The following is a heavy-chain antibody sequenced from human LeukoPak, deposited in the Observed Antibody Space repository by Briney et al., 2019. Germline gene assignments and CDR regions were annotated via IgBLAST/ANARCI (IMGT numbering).Heavy chain of an antibody. CDR3: ARDRDYYYYMDV. J-gene: IGHJ6*03. D-gene: IGHD5-24*01. CDR1: GFTVSSNY. V-gene: IGHV3-53*01. CDR2: IYSGGNT. Sequence: PGGSLRLSCAASGFTVSSNYMSWVRQAPGKGLEWVSVIYSGGNTYYADSAKGRFTISRDNAKNSLYLQMNSMRAEDTAVYYCARDRDYYYYMDVWGKGTTVTVSS.